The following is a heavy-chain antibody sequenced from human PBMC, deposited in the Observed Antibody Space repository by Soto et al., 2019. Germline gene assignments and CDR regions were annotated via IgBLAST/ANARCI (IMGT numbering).Heavy chain of an antibody. CDR3: ARHESLGYDFQH. Sequence: SETLSLTCTVSGGSISSSSYYWGWIRQPPGKGLEWIGSIYYSGSTYYNPSLKSRVTISVDTSKNQFSLKLSSVTAADTAVYYCARHESLGYDFQHWGQGTLVTVSS. CDR1: GGSISSSSYY. D-gene: IGHD3-22*01. V-gene: IGHV4-39*01. CDR2: IYYSGST. J-gene: IGHJ1*01.